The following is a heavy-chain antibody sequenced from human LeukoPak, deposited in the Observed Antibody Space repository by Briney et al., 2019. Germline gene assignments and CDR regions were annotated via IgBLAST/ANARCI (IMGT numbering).Heavy chain of an antibody. V-gene: IGHV4-59*08. CDR3: ARLFANENYYYYRLDV. CDR1: GGSISGYY. J-gene: IGHJ6*02. Sequence: SETLSLTCTASGGSISGYYWSWIRQPPGKGLEWIGYIYYSGSTNYNPSLKSRVIISVDTSKNQFSLKLSSVTAADTAVYYCARLFANENYYYYRLDVWGQGTTVTVSS. CDR2: IYYSGST. D-gene: IGHD1-1*01.